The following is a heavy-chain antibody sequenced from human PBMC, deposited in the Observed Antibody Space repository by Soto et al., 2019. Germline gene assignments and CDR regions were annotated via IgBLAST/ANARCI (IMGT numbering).Heavy chain of an antibody. Sequence: GGSLRLSCAASGFKFSNYAMSWVPRAPGKGLEWVSLISATGGGTYYADSVKGRFTISRDNSHNTLYLQVHSLTAEDTAVYYCAKDRRAGGNSAFYFDFWGQGAQVTVSS. D-gene: IGHD3-16*01. V-gene: IGHV3-23*01. J-gene: IGHJ4*02. CDR1: GFKFSNYA. CDR2: ISATGGGT. CDR3: AKDRRAGGNSAFYFDF.